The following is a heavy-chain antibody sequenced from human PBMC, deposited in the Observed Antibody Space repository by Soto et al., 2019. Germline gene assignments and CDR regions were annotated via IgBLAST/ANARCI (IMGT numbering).Heavy chain of an antibody. J-gene: IGHJ6*03. CDR2: IYYNGTT. D-gene: IGHD6-6*01. V-gene: IGHV4-59*11. CDR3: AREFFWRSSSSPTYYYYLDV. CDR1: GFTFSSHA. Sequence: QVQLVESGGGVVQPGRSLRLSCAASGFTFSSHAMHWIRQSPGKGLEWIGYIYYNGTTDYNPSLKSRVTISVSTSKRQFSLRLTSVTAADTAVYYCAREFFWRSSSSPTYYYYLDVWGKGTTVTVSS.